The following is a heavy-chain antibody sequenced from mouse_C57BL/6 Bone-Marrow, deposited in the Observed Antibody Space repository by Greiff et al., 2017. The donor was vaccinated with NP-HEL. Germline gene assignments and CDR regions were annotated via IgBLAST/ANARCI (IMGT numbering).Heavy chain of an antibody. CDR3: TREVITTVVATRYFDV. Sequence: EVMLVESGEGLVKPGGSLKLSCAASGFTFSSYAMSWVRQTPEKRLEWVAYISSGGDYIYYADTVKGRFTISRDNARNTLYLQMSSLKSEDTAMYYCTREVITTVVATRYFDVWGTGTTVTVSS. J-gene: IGHJ1*03. CDR2: ISSGGDYI. D-gene: IGHD1-1*01. V-gene: IGHV5-9-1*02. CDR1: GFTFSSYA.